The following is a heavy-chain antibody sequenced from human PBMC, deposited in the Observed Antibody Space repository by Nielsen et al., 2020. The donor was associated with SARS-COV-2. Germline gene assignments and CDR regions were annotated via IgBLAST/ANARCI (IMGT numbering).Heavy chain of an antibody. CDR1: GFSLSTSGMC. CDR3: ARIPSLYNNGWYYYGMDV. J-gene: IGHJ6*02. V-gene: IGHV2-70*01. CDR2: IDWDDDK. D-gene: IGHD6-19*01. Sequence: SGPTLVKPTQTLTLTCTFSGFSLSTSGMCVSWIRQPPGKALEWLALIDWDDDKYYSPSLKTRLTVSKDTSKNQVVLTMTNMDPVDTATYYCARIPSLYNNGWYYYGMDVWGQGTTVTVSS.